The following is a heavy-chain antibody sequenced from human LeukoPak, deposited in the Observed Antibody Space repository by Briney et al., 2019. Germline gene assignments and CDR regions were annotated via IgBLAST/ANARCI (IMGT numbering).Heavy chain of an antibody. V-gene: IGHV1-69*13. CDR1: GGTFSSYA. J-gene: IGHJ5*02. CDR3: ATQTGVVVGATGSHNWFDP. Sequence: ASVKVSCKASGGTFSSYAISWVRQAPGQGLEWMGGIIPIFGTANYAQKFQGRVTITADESTSTAYMELSSLRSEDTAVYYCATQTGVVVGATGSHNWFDPWGQGTLVTVSS. CDR2: IIPIFGTA. D-gene: IGHD2-15*01.